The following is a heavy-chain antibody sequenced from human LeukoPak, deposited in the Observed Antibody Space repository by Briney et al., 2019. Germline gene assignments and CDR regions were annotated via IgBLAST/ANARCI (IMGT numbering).Heavy chain of an antibody. Sequence: PSETLSLTCTVSGGSISSYYWSWIRQPPGKGLEWIGYIYYSGSTNYNPSLKSRVTISVDTSKNQFSLKLSSVTAADTAVYYCARLGIAVGYFDYWGQGTLVTVSS. CDR2: IYYSGST. CDR1: GGSISSYY. V-gene: IGHV4-59*08. D-gene: IGHD6-19*01. J-gene: IGHJ4*02. CDR3: ARLGIAVGYFDY.